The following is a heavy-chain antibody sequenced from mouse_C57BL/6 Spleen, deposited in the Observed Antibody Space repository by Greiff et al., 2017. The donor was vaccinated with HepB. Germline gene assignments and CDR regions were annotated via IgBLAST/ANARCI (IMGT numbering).Heavy chain of an antibody. CDR3: ARERPFTTVVAEVDAMDY. CDR1: GYTFTSYW. V-gene: IGHV1-72*01. CDR2: IDPNSGGT. Sequence: QVQLQQSGAELVKPGASVKLSCKASGYTFTSYWMHWVKQRPGRGLEWIGRIDPNSGGTKYNEKFKSKATLTVDKPSSTAYMQLSSLTSEDSAVYYCARERPFTTVVAEVDAMDYWGQGTSVTVSS. J-gene: IGHJ4*01. D-gene: IGHD1-1*01.